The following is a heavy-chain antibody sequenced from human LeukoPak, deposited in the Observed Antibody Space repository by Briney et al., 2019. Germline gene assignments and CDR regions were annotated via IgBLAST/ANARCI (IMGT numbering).Heavy chain of an antibody. V-gene: IGHV4-4*07. CDR3: ARLGRYNWNYVGR. D-gene: IGHD1-7*01. Sequence: SETLFLTCTVSGGSISSYYWSFIRQPAGKGLEWIGRIYTSGSTNYNPSLKSRLTISVDTSKNQFSLKLSSVTAADTAVYYCARLGRYNWNYVGRWGQGTLVAVSS. J-gene: IGHJ4*02. CDR2: IYTSGST. CDR1: GGSISSYY.